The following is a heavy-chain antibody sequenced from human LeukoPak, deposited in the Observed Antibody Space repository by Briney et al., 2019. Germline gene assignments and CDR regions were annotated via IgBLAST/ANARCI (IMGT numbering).Heavy chain of an antibody. V-gene: IGHV3-74*01. CDR2: INTDGSTT. CDR3: GRGNGHAFDI. Sequence: GGSLRLSCAASGFTFSSYWMHWVRQAPGKGLVWVSHINTDGSTTTYADSVKGRLTISRDNAKNTLYLQMNSLRAEDTAVYYCGRGNGHAFDIWGQGTMVTVSS. J-gene: IGHJ3*02. CDR1: GFTFSSYW. D-gene: IGHD2-8*01.